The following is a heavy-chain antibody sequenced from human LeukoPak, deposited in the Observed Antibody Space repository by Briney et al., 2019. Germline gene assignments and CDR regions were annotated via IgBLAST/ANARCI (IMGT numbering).Heavy chain of an antibody. CDR1: GGSISNSSYY. D-gene: IGHD5-24*01. CDR3: ARHGRMGTINPSY. Sequence: SETLSLTCTVSGGSISNSSYYWGWIRQPPGKGLEWIGSMYDSGSTYYNPSLKGRATIAVYRSKNQFSLKLSSVTAADTAVYYCARHGRMGTINPSYWGQGTLVTVSS. J-gene: IGHJ4*02. CDR2: MYDSGST. V-gene: IGHV4-39*01.